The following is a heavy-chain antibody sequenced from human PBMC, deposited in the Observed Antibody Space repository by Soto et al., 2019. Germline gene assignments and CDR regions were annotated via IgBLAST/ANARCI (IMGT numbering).Heavy chain of an antibody. V-gene: IGHV3-21*01. D-gene: IGHD2-2*01. CDR1: GFMFSSYT. J-gene: IGHJ4*02. Sequence: EVQLVESGGGLVKPGGSLRLSCTASGFMFSSYTMNWVRQAPGKGLEWVSSVSFRGDIYYADSLEGRFTISRDDAKNSLYLQINSLRAEDTDVYYCARGCSSASCYYYWGQGTLVTVSS. CDR3: ARGCSSASCYYY. CDR2: VSFRGDI.